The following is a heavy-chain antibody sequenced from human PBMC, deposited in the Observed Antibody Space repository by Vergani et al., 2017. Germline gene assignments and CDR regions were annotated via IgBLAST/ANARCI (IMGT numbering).Heavy chain of an antibody. CDR2: IRYDGSNK. D-gene: IGHD4-17*01. CDR3: AKEGYGDYFVHAFDI. Sequence: QVQLVESGGGVVQRGGSLRLSCATSGFTFSSYGMHWVRQAPGKGLEWVAFIRYDGSNKYYADSVKGRFTISRDNSKNTLYLQMNSLRAEDTAVYYCAKEGYGDYFVHAFDIWGQGTMVTVSS. J-gene: IGHJ3*02. CDR1: GFTFSSYG. V-gene: IGHV3-30*02.